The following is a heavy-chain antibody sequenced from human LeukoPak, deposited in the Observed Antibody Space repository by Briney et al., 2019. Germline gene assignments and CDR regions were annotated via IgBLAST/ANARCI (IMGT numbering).Heavy chain of an antibody. D-gene: IGHD5-18*01. V-gene: IGHV4-61*02. J-gene: IGHJ4*02. CDR1: GGSISSGTYY. Sequence: PSETLSLTCTVSGGSISSGTYYWSWIRQPAGKGLEWIGRIYTSGNTNYNPSLKSRVTLSVDTSKNQFSLKLSSVTAADTAVYYCARGGRATAAAFDYWGQGTLVTVSS. CDR2: IYTSGNT. CDR3: ARGGRATAAAFDY.